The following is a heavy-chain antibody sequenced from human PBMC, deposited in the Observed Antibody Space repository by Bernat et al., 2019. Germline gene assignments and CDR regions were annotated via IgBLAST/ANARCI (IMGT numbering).Heavy chain of an antibody. CDR3: ARDNREVAVAGTTDY. Sequence: QVQLVQSGAEVKKPGASVKVSCKASGYTFTSYGISWVRQAPGQGLEWMGWISAYNGNTNYAQKLQGRVTMTTDASTSTASMELRSLRSDDTAVYYCARDNREVAVAGTTDYWGQGTLVTVSS. CDR1: GYTFTSYG. D-gene: IGHD6-19*01. V-gene: IGHV1-18*01. CDR2: ISAYNGNT. J-gene: IGHJ4*02.